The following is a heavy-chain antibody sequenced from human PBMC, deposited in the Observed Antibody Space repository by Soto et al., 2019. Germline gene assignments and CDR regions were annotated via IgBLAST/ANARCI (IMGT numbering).Heavy chain of an antibody. D-gene: IGHD2-2*01. Sequence: SVKVSCKASGGTFSSYAISWVRQAPGQGLEWMGGIIPIFGTANYAQKFQGRVTITADESASTAYMELSSLRSEDTAVYYCARRRLSEGYCSSTSCFDQYYFDYWGQGTLVTVSS. CDR2: IIPIFGTA. J-gene: IGHJ4*02. CDR3: ARRRLSEGYCSSTSCFDQYYFDY. CDR1: GGTFSSYA. V-gene: IGHV1-69*13.